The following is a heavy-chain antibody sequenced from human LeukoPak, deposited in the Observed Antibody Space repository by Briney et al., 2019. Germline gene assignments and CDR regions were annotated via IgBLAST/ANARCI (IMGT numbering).Heavy chain of an antibody. CDR1: GFTFSSYE. Sequence: GGSLRLSRAASGFTFSSYEMNWVRQAPGKGLEWVSYISSSGSTIYYADSVKGRFTISRDNAKNSLYLQMDSLRAEDTAVYYCARGPSSPLTHWGQGTLVTVSS. D-gene: IGHD6-6*01. CDR3: ARGPSSPLTH. J-gene: IGHJ4*02. V-gene: IGHV3-48*03. CDR2: ISSSGSTI.